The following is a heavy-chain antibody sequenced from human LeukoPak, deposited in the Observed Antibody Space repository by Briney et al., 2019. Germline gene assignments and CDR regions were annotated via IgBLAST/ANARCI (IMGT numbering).Heavy chain of an antibody. CDR1: GFTFSNYA. D-gene: IGHD5-24*01. CDR2: LSGTGGST. J-gene: IGHJ5*02. V-gene: IGHV3-23*01. CDR3: ARPKLPPYLGDNQYNWFDP. Sequence: PGGSLRLSCAASGFTFSNYAMSWVRQAPGKGLEWVSTLSGTGGSTYYADSVKGRFTISRDNSKNTLYLQVSSLRSEDTAVYYCARPKLPPYLGDNQYNWFDPWGQGTLVTVSS.